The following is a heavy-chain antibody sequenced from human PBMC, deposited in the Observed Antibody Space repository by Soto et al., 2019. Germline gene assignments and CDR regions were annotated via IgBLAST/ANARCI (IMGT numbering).Heavy chain of an antibody. J-gene: IGHJ6*02. Sequence: SIPCAVSGGDISGGGYYWSWRRQHPGKSLEWIGYLYYSGSTYYNPSLKSRVTISVDTSKNQFSLKLSSVTAADTAVYYCAGQGRNTRIVVVPAAYYYGMDVWGQGTTVTVSS. CDR1: GGDISGGGYY. CDR3: AGQGRNTRIVVVPAAYYYGMDV. CDR2: LYYSGST. V-gene: IGHV4-31*11. D-gene: IGHD2-2*01.